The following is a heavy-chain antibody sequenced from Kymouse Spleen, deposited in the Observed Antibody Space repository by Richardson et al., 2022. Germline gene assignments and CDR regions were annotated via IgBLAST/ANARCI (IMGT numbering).Heavy chain of an antibody. J-gene: IGHJ4*02. V-gene: IGHV3-23*04. D-gene: IGHD4-23*01. Sequence: EVQLVESGGGLVQPGGSLRLSCAASGFTFSSYAMSWVRQAPGKGLEWVSAISGSGGSTYYADSVKGRFTISRDNSKNTLYLQMNSLRAEDTAVYYCAKDQPSIITPRTIVILFDYWGQGTLVTVSS. CDR3: AKDQPSIITPRTIVILFDY. CDR2: ISGSGGST. CDR1: GFTFSSYA.